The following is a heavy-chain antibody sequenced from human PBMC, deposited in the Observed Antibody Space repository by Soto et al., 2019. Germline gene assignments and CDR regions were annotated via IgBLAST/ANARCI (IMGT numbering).Heavy chain of an antibody. J-gene: IGHJ4*02. CDR2: VYYTGST. CDR1: GDSIITFY. D-gene: IGHD3-22*01. CDR3: ARGRTVRNYADDSSDYFYFFDY. Sequence: SETLSLTCTVSGDSIITFYWGWIRQSPGKELEWIGYVYYTGSTNYNPSLKSRVTISVDRSKNQFSLKPTSANAADTAVYYCARGRTVRNYADDSSDYFYFFDYWGQGTQVTVSS. V-gene: IGHV4-59*01.